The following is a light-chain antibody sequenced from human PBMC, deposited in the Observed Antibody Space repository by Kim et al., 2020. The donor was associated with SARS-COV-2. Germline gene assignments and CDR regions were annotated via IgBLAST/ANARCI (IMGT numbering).Light chain of an antibody. Sequence: PGQTARITCSGNALPKHYAYWYQQKPGQAPVVVIFKDNQRPSGIPERFSGSSSGTIVTLTISVVQAEDEADYYCQSADNIGSYVVFGGGTQLTVL. V-gene: IGLV3-25*03. CDR1: ALPKHY. J-gene: IGLJ2*01. CDR2: KDN. CDR3: QSADNIGSYVV.